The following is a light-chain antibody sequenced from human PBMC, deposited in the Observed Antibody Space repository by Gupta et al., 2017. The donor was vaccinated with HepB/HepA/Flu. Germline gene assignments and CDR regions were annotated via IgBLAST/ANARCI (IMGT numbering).Light chain of an antibody. Sequence: SYVLTQPPSDSVAPGETTTPTSGGDNIGNQRVHWYRQKEGQAPMLVVYDDYDRPSGITERLSGSHSGHTATLTITRVAAGDEADYYCQVWDSGSDHVVFVGGTKLTVL. V-gene: IGLV3-21*02. J-gene: IGLJ2*01. CDR3: QVWDSGSDHVV. CDR1: NIGNQR. CDR2: DDY.